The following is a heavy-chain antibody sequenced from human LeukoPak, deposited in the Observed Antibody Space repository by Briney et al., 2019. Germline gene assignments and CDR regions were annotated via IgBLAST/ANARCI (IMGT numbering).Heavy chain of an antibody. CDR2: LHSDGTT. J-gene: IGHJ4*02. Sequence: GESLRLSXAASGSTVSSSHMRWVRLAPGKGLEWVSLLHSDGTTYYAESVKGRFTISTDNSMNTLYLQMNSLRVEDTAVYYCAGRGKEATAYDHWGQGTLVTVSS. D-gene: IGHD1-1*01. CDR3: AGRGKEATAYDH. V-gene: IGHV3-66*01. CDR1: GSTVSSSH.